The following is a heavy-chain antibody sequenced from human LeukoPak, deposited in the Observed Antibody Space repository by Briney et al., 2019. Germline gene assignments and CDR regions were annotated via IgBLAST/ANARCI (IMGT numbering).Heavy chain of an antibody. D-gene: IGHD6-13*01. Sequence: SQTLSLTCTVSGGSISSGGYYWSWIRQHPGKGLEWIGYIYYSGSTNYNPSLKSRVTISVDTSKNQFSLKLSSVTAADTAVYYCAVYIAAAGYFDYWGQGTLVTVSS. J-gene: IGHJ4*02. CDR2: IYYSGST. CDR1: GGSISSGGYY. V-gene: IGHV4-31*03. CDR3: AVYIAAAGYFDY.